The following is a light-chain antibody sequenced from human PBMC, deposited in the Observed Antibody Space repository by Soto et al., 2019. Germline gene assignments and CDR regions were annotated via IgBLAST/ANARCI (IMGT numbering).Light chain of an antibody. CDR3: QQYNKWPLA. J-gene: IGKJ4*01. V-gene: IGKV3D-15*01. CDR2: GAS. Sequence: EIVMTQSPATLSVSPGERATLSCRASQSVSSNLAWYQQKPGQAPRLLIYGASIRATGIPARFSGSGSGTEFTLTISRLQSEYFAVYYCQQYNKWPLAFGGGTKVEIK. CDR1: QSVSSN.